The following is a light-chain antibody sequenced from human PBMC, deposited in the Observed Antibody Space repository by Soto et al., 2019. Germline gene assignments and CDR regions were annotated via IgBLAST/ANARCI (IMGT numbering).Light chain of an antibody. CDR2: EVI. CDR1: SNDVGGYNY. Sequence: QSALTQPPSASGSPGQSVTISCTGTSNDVGGYNYVSWYQHHPGKAPKLIIYEVIKRPSGVPPRFSGSKSGNTASLTVSGLQAEDEADYYCSSSYAGTNNVVFGGGTKVTVL. CDR3: SSSYAGTNNVV. J-gene: IGLJ2*01. V-gene: IGLV2-8*01.